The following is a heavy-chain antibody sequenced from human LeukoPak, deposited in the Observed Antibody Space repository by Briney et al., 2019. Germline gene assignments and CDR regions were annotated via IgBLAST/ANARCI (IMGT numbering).Heavy chain of an antibody. V-gene: IGHV3-23*01. CDR2: ISGSGGST. CDR1: GFTFSSYA. Sequence: AGGSLRLSCAASGFTFSSYAMSCVRQAPGKGLEWVSAISGSGGSTYYADPVKGRFTSSRDNSKNTLYLQMNSLRAWDRAVHYCAKGSSSWYYFDYWGQGTLVTVSS. J-gene: IGHJ4*02. CDR3: AKGSSSWYYFDY. D-gene: IGHD6-13*01.